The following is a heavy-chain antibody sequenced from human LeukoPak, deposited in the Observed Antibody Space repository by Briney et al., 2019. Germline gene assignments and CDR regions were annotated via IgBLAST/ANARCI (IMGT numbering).Heavy chain of an antibody. Sequence: SVKVSCTASGGTFSSYAISWVRQAPGQGLEWMGGIIPIFGTANYAQKFQGRVTITTDESTSTAYMELSSLRSEDTAVYYCARVRYYGSGSYYNEMYYYYMDVWGKGTTVTVSS. CDR1: GGTFSSYA. J-gene: IGHJ6*03. CDR3: ARVRYYGSGSYYNEMYYYYMDV. D-gene: IGHD3-10*01. V-gene: IGHV1-69*05. CDR2: IIPIFGTA.